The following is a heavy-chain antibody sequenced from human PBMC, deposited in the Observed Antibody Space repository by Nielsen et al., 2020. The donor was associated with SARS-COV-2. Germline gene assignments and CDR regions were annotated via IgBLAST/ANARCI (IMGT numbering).Heavy chain of an antibody. D-gene: IGHD6-13*01. CDR3: ARLGPMDSSWSPGEDYFDY. J-gene: IGHJ4*02. CDR2: ISSTSRYI. Sequence: WIRQPPGKGLEWVSSISSTSRYIYHADSVKGRFTNSRDNAKESLYLQMNSLRAEDTAVYYCARLGPMDSSWSPGEDYFDYWGQGTLVTVSS. V-gene: IGHV3-21*01.